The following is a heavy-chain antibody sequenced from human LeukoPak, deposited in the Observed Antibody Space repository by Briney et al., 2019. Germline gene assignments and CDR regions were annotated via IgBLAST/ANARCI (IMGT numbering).Heavy chain of an antibody. CDR3: ARGLYYFDTSGYLYY. J-gene: IGHJ4*02. CDR1: GFNFSNYQ. D-gene: IGHD3-22*01. CDR2: ITTSASAI. Sequence: SGGSLRLSCAASGFNFSNYQMNWVRQAPGKGLEVVSFITTSASAIQYADSVKGRFTISRDNAKNLLYLQMNSLRAEDTAVYYCARGLYYFDTSGYLYYWGQGTLVTVSS. V-gene: IGHV3-48*01.